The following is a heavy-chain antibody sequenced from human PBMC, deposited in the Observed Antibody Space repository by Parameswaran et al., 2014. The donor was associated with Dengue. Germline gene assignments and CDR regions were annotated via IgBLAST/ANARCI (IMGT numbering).Heavy chain of an antibody. D-gene: IGHD2-15*01. CDR2: INPNSGGT. J-gene: IGHJ3*02. V-gene: IGHV1-2*02. CDR3: ASGPDIVVVVAAIIDAFDI. Sequence: PGASVKVSCKASGYTFTGYYMHWVRQAPGQGLEWMGWINPNSGGTNYAQKFQGRVTMTRDTSISTAYMELSRLRSDDTAVYYCASGPDIVVVVAAIIDAFDIWGQGTMVT. CDR1: GYTFTGYY.